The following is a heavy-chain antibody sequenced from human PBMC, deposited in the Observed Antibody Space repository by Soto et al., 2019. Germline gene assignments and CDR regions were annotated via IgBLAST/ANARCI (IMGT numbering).Heavy chain of an antibody. CDR3: ATNRDGYNSDAFDI. D-gene: IGHD5-12*01. CDR2: IYYSGST. Sequence: PSETLSLTCTVSGGSISSYYWSWIRQPPGKGLEWIGYIYYSGSTNYNPSLKSRVTISVDTSKNQFSLKLSSVTAADTAVYYCATNRDGYNSDAFDIWGQGTMVTVSS. CDR1: GGSISSYY. J-gene: IGHJ3*02. V-gene: IGHV4-59*01.